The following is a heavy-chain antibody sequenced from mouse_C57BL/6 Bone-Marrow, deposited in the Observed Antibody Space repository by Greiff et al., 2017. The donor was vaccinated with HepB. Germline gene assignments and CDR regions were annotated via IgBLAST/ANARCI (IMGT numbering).Heavy chain of an antibody. CDR3: TREGGYDDAMDY. J-gene: IGHJ4*01. V-gene: IGHV5-9-1*02. D-gene: IGHD2-2*01. CDR1: GFTFSSYA. Sequence: EVQRVESGEGLVKPGGSLKLSCAASGFTFSSYAMSWVRQTPEKRLEWVAYIISGGDYIYYADTVKGRFTISRDNARNTLYLQMSSLKSEDTAMYYCTREGGYDDAMDYWGQGTSVTVSS. CDR2: IISGGDYI.